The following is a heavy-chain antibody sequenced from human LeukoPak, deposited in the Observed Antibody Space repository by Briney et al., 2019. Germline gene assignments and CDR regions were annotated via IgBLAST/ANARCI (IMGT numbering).Heavy chain of an antibody. V-gene: IGHV3-9*01. Sequence: GGSLRLSCAASGFTFDDYAMHWVRRAPGKGLEWVSGISWNSGSIGYADSVKGRFTISRDNAKNSLYLQMNSLRAEDTALYYCAKDRNTVAGTGDYFDYWGQGSLVTVSS. CDR1: GFTFDDYA. CDR3: AKDRNTVAGTGDYFDY. J-gene: IGHJ4*02. CDR2: ISWNSGSI. D-gene: IGHD6-19*01.